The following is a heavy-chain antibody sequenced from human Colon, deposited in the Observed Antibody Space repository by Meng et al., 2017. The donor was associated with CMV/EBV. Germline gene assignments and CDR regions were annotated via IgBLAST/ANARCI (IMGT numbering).Heavy chain of an antibody. CDR3: TRDFQFSDLFFDY. CDR1: GFTFGDYA. V-gene: IGHV3-49*04. Sequence: GSSLKISCTASGFTFGDYAMSWVRQAPGKGLEWVGFIRSKAYGGTTEYAASVKGRITISRDDSKSIAYLQMNSLKTEDTAVYYCTRDFQFSDLFFDYWGQGTLVTVSS. J-gene: IGHJ4*02. CDR2: IRSKAYGGTT.